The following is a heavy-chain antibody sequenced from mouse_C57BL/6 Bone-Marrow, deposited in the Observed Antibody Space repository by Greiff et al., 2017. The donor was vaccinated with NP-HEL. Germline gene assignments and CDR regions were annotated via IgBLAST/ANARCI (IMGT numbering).Heavy chain of an antibody. D-gene: IGHD2-4*01. CDR1: GYTFTSYG. CDR3: VTYDYDGDMDY. V-gene: IGHV1-81*01. CDR2: IYPRSGNT. J-gene: IGHJ4*01. Sequence: QVQLQQSGAELARPGASVKLSCKASGYTFTSYGISWVKQRTGQGLEWIGEIYPRSGNTYYNEKFKGKATLTADKSSSTAYMDLRSLTSEDAAVYFCVTYDYDGDMDYWGQGTSVTVSS.